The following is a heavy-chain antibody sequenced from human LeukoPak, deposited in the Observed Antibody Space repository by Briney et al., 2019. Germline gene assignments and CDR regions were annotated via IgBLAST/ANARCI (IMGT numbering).Heavy chain of an antibody. D-gene: IGHD2-2*01. Sequence: SQTLSLTCAISGDSVSSNSAAWNWIRQSPSRGLEWLGRTYYRSKWYSDYALSVKGRITINPDTSKNQFSLQLSSVTPEDTAVYYCARGTPLLSKGINYFDPWGQGTLVTVSS. J-gene: IGHJ5*02. CDR2: TYYRSKWYS. V-gene: IGHV6-1*01. CDR1: GDSVSSNSAA. CDR3: ARGTPLLSKGINYFDP.